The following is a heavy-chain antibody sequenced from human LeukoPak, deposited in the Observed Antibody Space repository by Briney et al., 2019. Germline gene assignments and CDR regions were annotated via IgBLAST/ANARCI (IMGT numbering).Heavy chain of an antibody. V-gene: IGHV3-23*01. CDR3: AKGGVEMATVYYYMDV. CDR2: ISGSGGST. J-gene: IGHJ6*03. D-gene: IGHD5-24*01. CDR1: GFTFSSYA. Sequence: GGSLRLSCAASGFTFSSYAMSWVRQAPGKGLVWVSAISGSGGSTYYADSVKGRFTISRDNSKNTLYLQMNSLRAEDTAVYYCAKGGVEMATVYYYMDVWGKGTTVTVSS.